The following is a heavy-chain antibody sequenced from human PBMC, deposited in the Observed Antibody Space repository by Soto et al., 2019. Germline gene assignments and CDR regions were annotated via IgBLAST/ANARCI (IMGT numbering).Heavy chain of an antibody. CDR1: GGTFSSYA. D-gene: IGHD5-18*01. CDR2: IIPIFGTA. V-gene: IGHV1-69*13. Sequence: GASVKVSCKAPGGTFSSYAISWVRQAPGQGLEWMGGIIPIFGTANYAQKFQGRVTITADESTSTAYMELSSLRSEDTAVYYCARDEDTAMVSYYYYGMDVWGQGTTVT. J-gene: IGHJ6*02. CDR3: ARDEDTAMVSYYYYGMDV.